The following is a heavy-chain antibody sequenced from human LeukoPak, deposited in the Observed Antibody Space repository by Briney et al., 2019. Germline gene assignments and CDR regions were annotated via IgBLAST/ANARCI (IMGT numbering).Heavy chain of an antibody. Sequence: ASVNVSCKASGYTFTSYAMHWVRQAPGQRLEWMGRINAGNGNTKYSQKFQGRVTITRDTSASTAYMELSSLRSEDTAVYYCARESVGTSHYYYGMDVWGQGTTVTVSS. CDR3: ARESVGTSHYYYGMDV. D-gene: IGHD1-14*01. CDR2: INAGNGNT. J-gene: IGHJ6*02. V-gene: IGHV1-3*01. CDR1: GYTFTSYA.